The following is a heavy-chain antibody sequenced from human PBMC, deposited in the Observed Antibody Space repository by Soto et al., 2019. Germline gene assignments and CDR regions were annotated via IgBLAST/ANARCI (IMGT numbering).Heavy chain of an antibody. CDR1: PFSSGSYS. J-gene: IGHJ4*02. V-gene: IGHV3-7*03. D-gene: IGHD5-18*01. Sequence: WGCLPLSCVPRPFSSGSYSMTWVLQAPGKGLEWLASIKQDGSERYYLDSVKGRFTISRDNAKDSLYLQMNNLKTEGTVIYYCTTERPATTMVFDYWGQGTMVTVSS. CDR2: IKQDGSER. CDR3: TTERPATTMVFDY.